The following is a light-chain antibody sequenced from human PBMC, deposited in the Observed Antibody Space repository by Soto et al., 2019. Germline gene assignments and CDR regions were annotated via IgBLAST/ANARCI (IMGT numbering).Light chain of an antibody. CDR3: SSYTSSTTDVV. CDR1: SSDLGGYNF. V-gene: IGLV2-14*01. J-gene: IGLJ2*01. CDR2: DAT. Sequence: QSALTQPASVSGSPGQSITISCTGTSSDLGGYNFVSWYQQHPGKAPKLMIYDATNRPSGVSHRFSGSNSGNTASLTISGLQAEDEADYYCSSYTSSTTDVVFGGGTKVTVL.